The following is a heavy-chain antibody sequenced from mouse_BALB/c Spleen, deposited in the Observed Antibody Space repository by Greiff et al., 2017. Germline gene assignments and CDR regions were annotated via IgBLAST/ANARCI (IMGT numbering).Heavy chain of an antibody. V-gene: IGHV1-54*03. D-gene: IGHD1-2*01. CDR3: AITTATGGYAMDY. Sequence: VQLQQSGAELVRPGTSVKVSCKASGYAFTNYLIEWVKQRPGQGLEWIGVINPGSGGTNYNEKFKGKATLTADKSSSTAYMQLSSLTSDDSAVYFCAITTATGGYAMDYWGQGTSVTVSS. CDR2: INPGSGGT. CDR1: GYAFTNYL. J-gene: IGHJ4*01.